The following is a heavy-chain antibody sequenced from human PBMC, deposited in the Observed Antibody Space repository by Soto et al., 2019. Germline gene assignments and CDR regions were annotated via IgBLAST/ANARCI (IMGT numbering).Heavy chain of an antibody. CDR1: GYNFTDYY. Sequence: GSVKVSCKASGYNFTDYYIHWVRQAPGQGPEWMGWISPRNGGRNYGKKFQGWVTMTRETSVSTAYMEMRRLTTDGKADYYCARSYNTQVGVWAFDYWGQGALVTVSS. V-gene: IGHV1-2*04. CDR3: ARSYNTQVGVWAFDY. J-gene: IGHJ4*02. CDR2: ISPRNGGR. D-gene: IGHD2-8*02.